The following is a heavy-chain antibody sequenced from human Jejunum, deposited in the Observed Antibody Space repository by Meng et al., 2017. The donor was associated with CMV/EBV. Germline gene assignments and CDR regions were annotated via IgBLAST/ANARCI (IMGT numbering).Heavy chain of an antibody. J-gene: IGHJ6*02. CDR1: AFSKFF. CDR2: VSPDGDT. Sequence: AFSKFFLSCVRPAPGKGLGWVAVVSPDGDTYHADSVKGQFTMSRDNSQNTLYLQMNNLRADDTAVYYCARDRTGSYYGTDVWGRGTTVTVSS. CDR3: ARDRTGSYYGTDV. V-gene: IGHV3-53*01. D-gene: IGHD2-15*01.